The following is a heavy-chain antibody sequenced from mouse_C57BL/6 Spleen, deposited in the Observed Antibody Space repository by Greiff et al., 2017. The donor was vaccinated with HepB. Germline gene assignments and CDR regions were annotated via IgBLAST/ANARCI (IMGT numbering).Heavy chain of an antibody. D-gene: IGHD1-1*01. J-gene: IGHJ2*01. CDR3: ARRGSSYHY. CDR2: IDPSDSYT. CDR1: GYTFTSYW. V-gene: IGHV1-50*01. Sequence: QVQLQQPGAELVKPGASVKLSCKASGYTFTSYWMQWVKQRPGQGLEWIGEIDPSDSYTNYNQKFKGKATLTVDTSSSTAYMQLSSLTSEDSAVYYCARRGSSYHYWGQGTTLTVSS.